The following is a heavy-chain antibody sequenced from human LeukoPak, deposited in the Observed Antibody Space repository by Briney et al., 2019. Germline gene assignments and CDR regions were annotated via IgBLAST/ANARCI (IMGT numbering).Heavy chain of an antibody. J-gene: IGHJ3*02. Sequence: KASETLSLTCTVSGGSISSYYWSWIRQPPGKGLEWIGYIYYSGNANYNPSLKSRVTISVDTSRNQFSLKLSSVTDADTAVYYCARLAVFGVVIIPDAFEIWAQGTMVTVSS. CDR1: GGSISSYY. CDR3: ARLAVFGVVIIPDAFEI. D-gene: IGHD3-3*01. CDR2: IYYSGNA. V-gene: IGHV4-59*08.